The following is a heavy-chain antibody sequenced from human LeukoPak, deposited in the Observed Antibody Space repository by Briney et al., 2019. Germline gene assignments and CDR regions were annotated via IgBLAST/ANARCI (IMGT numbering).Heavy chain of an antibody. CDR1: GFTLSSYE. CDR2: IDYDGGSG. D-gene: IGHD6-19*01. V-gene: IGHV3-23*01. J-gene: IGHJ1*01. CDR3: TRNSGWYGLS. Sequence: GGSLRLSCTVSGFTLSSYEMSWIRQAPGKGLEWVSSIDYDGGSGHYADSVKGRFTISRDNSNNTLFLHLNSLRSKDTAVYYCTRNSGWYGLSWGQGTLVTVSS.